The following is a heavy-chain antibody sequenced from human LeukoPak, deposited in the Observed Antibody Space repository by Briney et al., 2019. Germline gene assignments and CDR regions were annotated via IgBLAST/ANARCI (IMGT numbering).Heavy chain of an antibody. CDR2: IKQDGSDK. V-gene: IGHV3-7*01. Sequence: WMXXVRQAPGKGLEWVANIKQDGSDKYYVDSVKGRFTISRDNAKNSLYLQMNSLRAEDTAVYYCARATLLDQWGQGTLVTVSS. J-gene: IGHJ4*02. CDR1: W. CDR3: ARATLLDQ.